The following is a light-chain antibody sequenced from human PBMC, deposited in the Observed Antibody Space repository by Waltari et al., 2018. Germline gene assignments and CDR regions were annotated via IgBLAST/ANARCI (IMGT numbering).Light chain of an antibody. CDR3: SAWDDGLKVYI. CDR2: RND. Sequence: QAGLTQPPSVSKGLAQTATLPCTGNVDNVGKHGATWLQQFRGHPPNLFPYRNDNRPEWSSHRFSASKSGNPASLTITGLQPEDEADYYCSAWDDGLKVYIFGPGTKVTVL. CDR1: VDNVGKHG. J-gene: IGLJ1*01. V-gene: IGLV10-54*04.